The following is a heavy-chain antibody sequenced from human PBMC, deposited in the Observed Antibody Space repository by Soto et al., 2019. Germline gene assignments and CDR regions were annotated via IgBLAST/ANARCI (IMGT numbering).Heavy chain of an antibody. CDR3: ARDKITGLFDY. Sequence: SETLSLTCAVSGGSISSGGYSWSWIRQPPGKGLEWIGYIYHSGSTYYNPSLKSRVTISVDTSKNQFSLKLTSVTAADAAVYYCARDKITGLFDYWGQGTLVTVSS. V-gene: IGHV4-30-2*01. J-gene: IGHJ4*02. CDR2: IYHSGST. CDR1: GGSISSGGYS. D-gene: IGHD2-8*02.